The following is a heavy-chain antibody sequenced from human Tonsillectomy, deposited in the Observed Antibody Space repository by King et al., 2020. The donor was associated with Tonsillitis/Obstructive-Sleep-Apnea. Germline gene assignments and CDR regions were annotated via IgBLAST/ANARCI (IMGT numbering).Heavy chain of an antibody. D-gene: IGHD3-22*01. CDR3: ARDKELYSSPFDY. J-gene: IGHJ4*02. Sequence: VQLVQSGAEVKKPGASVKVSCKASGYSFSGYYMHWVRQAPGQGLEWMGWISPNTGGTKFAQKFQGRVTMTTDTSISTAYMELSSLRFDDTAVYFCARDKELYSSPFDYLGQGTLVTVSS. CDR2: ISPNTGGT. CDR1: GYSFSGYY. V-gene: IGHV1-2*02.